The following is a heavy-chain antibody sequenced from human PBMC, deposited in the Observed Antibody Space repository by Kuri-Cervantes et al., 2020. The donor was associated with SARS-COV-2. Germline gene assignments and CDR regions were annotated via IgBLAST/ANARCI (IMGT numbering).Heavy chain of an antibody. CDR3: ARDRLYDFWSGYYTGGFDY. J-gene: IGHJ4*02. Sequence: SVKVSCKASGGTFSSYAMNWVRQAPGQGLEWMGGIIPIFGTANYAQKFQGRVTITADESTSTAYMELSSLRSEDTAVYYCARDRLYDFWSGYYTGGFDYWGQGTLVTVSS. CDR2: IIPIFGTA. V-gene: IGHV1-69*13. CDR1: GGTFSSYA. D-gene: IGHD3-3*01.